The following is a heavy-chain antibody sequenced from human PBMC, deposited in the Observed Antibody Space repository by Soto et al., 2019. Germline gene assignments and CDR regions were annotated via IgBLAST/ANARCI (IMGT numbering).Heavy chain of an antibody. CDR2: INPNSGGT. J-gene: IGHJ4*02. D-gene: IGHD3-22*01. CDR3: ARAHYYDSSGYYFFAY. V-gene: IGHV1-2*02. Sequence: ASLKVSCKASGYTFIDYFMHWVRQAPGQGLEWMGWINPNSGGTNYAEKFQGRVTMTRDTSISTAYMELSGLRSDDTAVYYCARAHYYDSSGYYFFAYWGQGTLVTVSS. CDR1: GYTFIDYF.